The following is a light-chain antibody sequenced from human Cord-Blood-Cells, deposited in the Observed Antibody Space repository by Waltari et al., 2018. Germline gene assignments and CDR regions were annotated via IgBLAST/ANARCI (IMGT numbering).Light chain of an antibody. CDR3: MQALQTWT. V-gene: IGKV2-28*01. CDR2: LGS. Sequence: DIVMTQSPLSLPVTPGEPASISCTSSQSLLRSNGYNYLDWYLQKPGQSPQLLIYLGSNRASGVPDRFSGSGSGTDFTLKISRVEAEDVGVYYCMQALQTWTFGQGTKVEIK. CDR1: QSLLRSNGYNY. J-gene: IGKJ1*01.